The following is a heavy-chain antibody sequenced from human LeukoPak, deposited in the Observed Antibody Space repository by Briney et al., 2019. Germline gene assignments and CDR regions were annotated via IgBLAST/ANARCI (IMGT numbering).Heavy chain of an antibody. V-gene: IGHV3-23*01. CDR2: ISGSGGST. D-gene: IGHD4-23*01. Sequence: GGSPRLSCAASGFTFSSYAMSWVRQAPGKGLEWVSAISGSGGSTYYADSVKGRFTISRDNSKNTLYLQMNSLRAEDTAVYYCGTHITVVTSFLDYWGQGTLVTVSS. CDR3: GTHITVVTSFLDY. J-gene: IGHJ4*02. CDR1: GFTFSSYA.